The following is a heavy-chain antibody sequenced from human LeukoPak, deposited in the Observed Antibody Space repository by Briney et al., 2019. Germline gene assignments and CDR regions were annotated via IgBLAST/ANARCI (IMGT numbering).Heavy chain of an antibody. D-gene: IGHD6-13*01. J-gene: IGHJ4*02. CDR2: ISYDGSNK. V-gene: IGHV3-30*03. Sequence: PGRSLRLSCAASGFTFSSYGMHWVRQAPGKGLEWVAVISYDGSNKYYADSVKGRFTISRDNSKNTLYLQMNSLRAEDTAVYYCARDEQQLVELVDYWGQGTLVTVSS. CDR3: ARDEQQLVELVDY. CDR1: GFTFSSYG.